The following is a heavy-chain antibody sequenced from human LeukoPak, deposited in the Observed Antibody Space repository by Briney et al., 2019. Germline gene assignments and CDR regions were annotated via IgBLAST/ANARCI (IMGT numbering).Heavy chain of an antibody. CDR1: GFTFSSYS. CDR2: ISSSSSTI. CDR3: ARDPRKLYYWGSSGYYPNWFDP. D-gene: IGHD3-22*01. V-gene: IGHV3-48*01. J-gene: IGHJ5*02. Sequence: PGGSLRLSCAASGFTFSSYSMNWVRQAPGKGLEWVSYISSSSSTIYYADSVKGRFTISRDNAKNSLYLQMNSLRAEDTAVYYCARDPRKLYYWGSSGYYPNWFDPWGQGTLVTVSS.